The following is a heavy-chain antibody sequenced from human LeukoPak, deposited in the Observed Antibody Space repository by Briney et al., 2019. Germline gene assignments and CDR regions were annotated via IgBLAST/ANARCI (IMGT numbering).Heavy chain of an antibody. Sequence: GASVKVSCKASGYTFTGYYMHWVRQAPGQGLEWMGWINPNSGGTNYAQRFQGRVTMTRDTSISTAYMELSRLRSDDTAVYYCARLANYDFWSGYYGNAFDIWSQGTMVTVSS. CDR3: ARLANYDFWSGYYGNAFDI. V-gene: IGHV1-2*02. D-gene: IGHD3-3*01. CDR2: INPNSGGT. CDR1: GYTFTGYY. J-gene: IGHJ3*02.